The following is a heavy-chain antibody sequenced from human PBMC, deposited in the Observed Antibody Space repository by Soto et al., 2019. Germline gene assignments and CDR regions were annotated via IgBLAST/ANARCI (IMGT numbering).Heavy chain of an antibody. J-gene: IGHJ4*02. CDR2: IIPIFGTA. CDR3: ARDAYPSTVTTPYFDY. CDR1: GGTFSSYA. V-gene: IGHV1-69*13. Sequence: ASVKVSCKASGGTFSSYAISWVRQAPGQGLEWMGGIIPIFGTANYAQKFQGRVTITADESTSTAYMELSSLRSEDTAVYYCARDAYPSTVTTPYFDYWGQGTLVTVSS. D-gene: IGHD4-17*01.